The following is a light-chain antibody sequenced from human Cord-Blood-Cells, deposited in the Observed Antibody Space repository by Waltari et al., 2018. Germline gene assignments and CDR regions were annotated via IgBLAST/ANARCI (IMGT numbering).Light chain of an antibody. CDR2: DVS. Sequence: QSALTQPASVSGSPGQSITISCTGTSSDVGGYNYVSWYQQNPGKAPKPMIYDVSNRPSGVSNRFSGSKSCNTASLSISGLQAEDEADYYCSSYTSSSTLVFGTGTKVTVL. CDR1: SSDVGGYNY. CDR3: SSYTSSSTLV. V-gene: IGLV2-14*01. J-gene: IGLJ1*01.